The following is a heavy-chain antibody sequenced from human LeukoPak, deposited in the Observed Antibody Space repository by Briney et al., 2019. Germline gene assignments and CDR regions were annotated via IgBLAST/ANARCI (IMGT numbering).Heavy chain of an antibody. CDR1: GFTFSSYA. D-gene: IGHD5-18*01. CDR3: AKLPDTYYFDY. V-gene: IGHV3-23*01. CDR2: VSSSGGAT. Sequence: GGSLRLSCAASGFTFSSYAMTWVRQAPGKGLEWVSTVSSSGGATYYADSVKGRFTISRDNSKNTLYLQMNSLRAEDTAVYYCAKLPDTYYFDYWGQGTLVTVSS. J-gene: IGHJ4*02.